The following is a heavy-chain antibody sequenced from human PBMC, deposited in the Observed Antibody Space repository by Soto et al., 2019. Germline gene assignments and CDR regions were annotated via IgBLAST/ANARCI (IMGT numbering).Heavy chain of an antibody. J-gene: IGHJ4*02. Sequence: LRLSCAASGFTFTNYAMTWARQAPGKGLEWVSSLLRSGSTTYYADSVKGRFTISSDTSANSLYLQMDSLRAEDTAVYYCAKDAVSGDGIWLLDSWGQGTVVTVSS. CDR1: GFTFTNYA. CDR2: LLRSGSTT. D-gene: IGHD4-17*01. CDR3: AKDAVSGDGIWLLDS. V-gene: IGHV3-23*01.